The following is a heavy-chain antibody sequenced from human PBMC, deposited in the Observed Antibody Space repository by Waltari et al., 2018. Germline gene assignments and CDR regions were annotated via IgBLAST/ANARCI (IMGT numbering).Heavy chain of an antibody. CDR1: GDSISSKYW. Sequence: QVQLQESGPGLVKPSGTLSLTYAVSGDSISSKYWWSWVRQSPGKGLEWMGEIYHSGKTYYNPSLKSRVTISVDKSKNQFSLNLSSVTAADTAVYYCAADRGVGLYFDYWGQGTLVTVSS. V-gene: IGHV4-4*02. CDR3: AADRGVGLYFDY. J-gene: IGHJ4*02. CDR2: IYHSGKT. D-gene: IGHD2-8*02.